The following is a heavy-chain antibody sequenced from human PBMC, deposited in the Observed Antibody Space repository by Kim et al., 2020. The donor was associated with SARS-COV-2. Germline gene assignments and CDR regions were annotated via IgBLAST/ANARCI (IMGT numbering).Heavy chain of an antibody. J-gene: IGHJ6*02. D-gene: IGHD6-13*01. CDR2: IYYSGST. CDR3: ARVDSSSWYTYYYGMDV. V-gene: IGHV4-59*01. Sequence: SETLSLTCTVSGGSISSYYWSWIRQPPGKGLEWIGYIYYSGSTNYNPSLKSRVTISVDTSKNQFSLKLSSVTAADTAVYYCARVDSSSWYTYYYGMDVWGQGTTVTVSS. CDR1: GGSISSYY.